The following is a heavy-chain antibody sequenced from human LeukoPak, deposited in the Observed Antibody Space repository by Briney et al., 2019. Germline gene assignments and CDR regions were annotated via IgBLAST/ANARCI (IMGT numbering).Heavy chain of an antibody. D-gene: IGHD6-6*01. Sequence: SETLSLTCAVYGGPFSGYYWSWIRQPPGKGLEWIGEINHSGSTNYNPSLKSRVTISVDTSKNQFSLKLSSVTAADTAVYYCARALGSAARHYYYYYGMDVWGQGTTVTVSS. V-gene: IGHV4-34*01. J-gene: IGHJ6*02. CDR2: INHSGST. CDR1: GGPFSGYY. CDR3: ARALGSAARHYYYYYGMDV.